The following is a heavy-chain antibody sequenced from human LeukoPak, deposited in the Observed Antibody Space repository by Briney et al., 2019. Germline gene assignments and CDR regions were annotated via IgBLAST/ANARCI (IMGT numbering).Heavy chain of an antibody. Sequence: GGSLRLSCAASGFTFSSYAMTWVRQAPGKGLEWVSAIGGRGDNTYYADSVRGRFTVSRDNSKSTLYLQMNSLRAEDTAIYYCAKNGGDSYGTGHFDYWGQGTLVTVSS. CDR2: IGGRGDNT. CDR3: AKNGGDSYGTGHFDY. V-gene: IGHV3-23*01. CDR1: GFTFSSYA. D-gene: IGHD2-21*02. J-gene: IGHJ4*02.